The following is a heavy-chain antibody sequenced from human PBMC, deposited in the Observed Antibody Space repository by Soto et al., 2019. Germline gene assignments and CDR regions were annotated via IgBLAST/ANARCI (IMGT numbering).Heavy chain of an antibody. J-gene: IGHJ5*02. CDR1: GDSVSSNSAA. D-gene: IGHD2-15*01. CDR3: ARSLVVVAATQHWFDP. Sequence: PSQTLSLTCAISGDSVSSNSAAWNWIRQSPSRGLEWLGRTYYRSKWYNDYAVSVKSRITINPDTSKNQFSLQLNSVTPEDTAVYYCARSLVVVAATQHWFDPWGQGTLVTVSS. V-gene: IGHV6-1*01. CDR2: TYYRSKWYN.